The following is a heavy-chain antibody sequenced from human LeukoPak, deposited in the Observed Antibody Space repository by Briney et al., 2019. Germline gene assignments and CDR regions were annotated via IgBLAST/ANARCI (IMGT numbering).Heavy chain of an antibody. V-gene: IGHV4-59*01. CDR2: IYYSGST. CDR3: AREFQN. J-gene: IGHJ4*02. Sequence: SETLSLTCTVSGGFISSYYWSWIRQPPGKGLEWIGYIYYSGSTNYNPSLKSRVTISVDTSKNQFSLKLSSVTAADTAVYYCAREFQNWGQGTLVTVSS. CDR1: GGFISSYY.